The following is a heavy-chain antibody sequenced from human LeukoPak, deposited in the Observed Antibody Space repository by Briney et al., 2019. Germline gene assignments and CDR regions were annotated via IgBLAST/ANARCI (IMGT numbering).Heavy chain of an antibody. CDR1: GGSISSYY. J-gene: IGHJ6*02. CDR3: ARDSMDYYYYYGMDV. V-gene: IGHV4-59*01. Sequence: SETLSLTCTVSGGSISSYYWSWIRQPPGKGLEWIGYIYYSGSTNYNPSLKSRVTISVDTSKNQFSLKLSSVTAADTAVYYCARDSMDYYYYYGMDVWGQGTTVIVSS. CDR2: IYYSGST.